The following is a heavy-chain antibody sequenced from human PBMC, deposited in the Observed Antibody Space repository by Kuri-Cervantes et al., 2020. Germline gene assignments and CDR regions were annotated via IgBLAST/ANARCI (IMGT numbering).Heavy chain of an antibody. J-gene: IGHJ6*03. CDR3: ARADPDCSSASCYLPSGRHYYYYYMDV. Sequence: SETLSLTCTVSGDSIRSSNYYWGWIRQPPGKGLEWIGSVHYSGSTYYNPSLKSRVTISVDTSKNQFSLKLTSVTAADTALYYCARADPDCSSASCYLPSGRHYYYYYMDVWGKGTTVTVSS. V-gene: IGHV4-39*01. CDR1: GDSIRSSNYY. CDR2: VHYSGST. D-gene: IGHD2-2*01.